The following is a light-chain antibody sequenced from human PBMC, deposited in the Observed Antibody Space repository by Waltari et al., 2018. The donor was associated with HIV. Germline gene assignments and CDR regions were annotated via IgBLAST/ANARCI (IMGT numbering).Light chain of an antibody. V-gene: IGLV2-8*01. CDR2: EVT. J-gene: IGLJ2*01. CDR3: SSFADRDGFYVL. Sequence: QSALTQPPSASGSPGPSVTLPCTGSNSDIGSYEYFSWFQLHPGKAPKLVISEVTKRPSGVSDRFSGSKSANTAFLTVSGLQAEDEADYYCSSFADRDGFYVLFGGGTRLTVL. CDR1: NSDIGSYEY.